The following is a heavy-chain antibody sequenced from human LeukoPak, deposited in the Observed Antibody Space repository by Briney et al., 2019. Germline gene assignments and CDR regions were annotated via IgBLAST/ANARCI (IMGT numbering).Heavy chain of an antibody. D-gene: IGHD2-2*01. CDR1: GFTFSSYA. V-gene: IGHV3-30*04. Sequence: GRSLRLSCAASGFTFSSYAMHWVRQAPGKGLEWVAVISYDGSNKYYADSVKGRFTISRDNSKNTLYLQMNSPRAEDTAVYYCARDVAMMMYYFDYWGQGTLVTVSS. CDR3: ARDVAMMMYYFDY. CDR2: ISYDGSNK. J-gene: IGHJ4*02.